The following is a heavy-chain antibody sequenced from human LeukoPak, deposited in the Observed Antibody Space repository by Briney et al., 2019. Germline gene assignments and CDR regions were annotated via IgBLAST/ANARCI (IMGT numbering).Heavy chain of an antibody. J-gene: IGHJ4*02. Sequence: GGSLRLSCAASGFTFSSYALSWVRQAPGKGLEWVSGISSNGGNTPYADSVKGRFTISRDNSKNTLYLRINSLRAEDTAVYYCANTIFGADWGQGTLVTVSS. CDR1: GFTFSSYA. V-gene: IGHV3-23*01. CDR2: ISSNGGNT. D-gene: IGHD3-3*01. CDR3: ANTIFGAD.